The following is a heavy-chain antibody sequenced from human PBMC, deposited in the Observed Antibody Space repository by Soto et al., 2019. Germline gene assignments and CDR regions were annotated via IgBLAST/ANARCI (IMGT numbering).Heavy chain of an antibody. CDR1: GFTFSSYA. V-gene: IGHV3-23*01. CDR3: AKRNGDSRYSDSRAVQY. J-gene: IGHJ4*02. Sequence: GGSLILSFAASGFTFSSYAISLVRQAPGMGLEWVSVISGDGGTRDYADAVKGRFTISRDNSGNTLYLRMNSLRADDTAVYYCAKRNGDSRYSDSRAVQYWGQGTLVTVSS. CDR2: ISGDGGTR. D-gene: IGHD6-13*01.